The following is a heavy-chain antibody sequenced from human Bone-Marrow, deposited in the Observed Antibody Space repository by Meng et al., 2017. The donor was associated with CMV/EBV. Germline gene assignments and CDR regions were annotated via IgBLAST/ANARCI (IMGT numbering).Heavy chain of an antibody. Sequence: SVFTFAHAWMSWVRRTPGKGLEWVGRIKSNTDGGTTDYAAPVKGRFTISRDDSTNTLYLQMNSLTIDDTGLYYCSTRSLVAGRFDYWGQGALVTVSS. D-gene: IGHD2-2*01. J-gene: IGHJ4*02. CDR3: STRSLVAGRFDY. V-gene: IGHV3-15*07. CDR1: VFTFAHAW. CDR2: IKSNTDGGTT.